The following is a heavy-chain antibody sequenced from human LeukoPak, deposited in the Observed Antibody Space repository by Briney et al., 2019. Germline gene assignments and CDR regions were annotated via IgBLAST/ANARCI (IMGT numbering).Heavy chain of an antibody. V-gene: IGHV1-69*05. Sequence: SVKVSCKASGTTFSRSAISWVRQAPGRGLEWMGGVIPILGTTNYIQKFQDRVSITTDDSTSTAYMEVTSLKSVDTAVYYCARDDGSATMGFDSWGQGTLVIVSP. CDR3: ARDDGSATMGFDS. CDR1: GTTFSRSA. D-gene: IGHD1-26*01. CDR2: VIPILGTT. J-gene: IGHJ4*02.